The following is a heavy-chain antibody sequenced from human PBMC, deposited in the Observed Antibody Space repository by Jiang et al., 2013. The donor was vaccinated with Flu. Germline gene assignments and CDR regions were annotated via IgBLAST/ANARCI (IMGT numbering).Heavy chain of an antibody. Sequence: GPGLVKPSGTLSLTCAVSGGSISSSNWWSWVRQPPGKGLEWIGEIYHSGSTNYNPSLKSRVTISVDKSKNQFSLKLSSVTAADTAVYYCARAYSSSWYLRHDAFDIWGQGTMVTVSS. CDR2: IYHSGST. J-gene: IGHJ3*02. CDR3: ARAYSSSWYLRHDAFDI. CDR1: GGSISSSNW. D-gene: IGHD6-13*01. V-gene: IGHV4-4*02.